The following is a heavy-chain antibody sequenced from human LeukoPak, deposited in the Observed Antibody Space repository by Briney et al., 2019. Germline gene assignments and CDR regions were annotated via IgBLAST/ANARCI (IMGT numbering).Heavy chain of an antibody. V-gene: IGHV3-7*01. J-gene: IGHJ4*02. CDR2: INLDGSEK. CDR1: GFTFSSYW. D-gene: IGHD1/OR15-1a*01. Sequence: GGSLRLSCAASGFTFSSYWMSWVRQHPGKGLEWVADINLDGSEKYYVDSVKGRFTISRDNAKNSLNLHMNSLRAEDTAVYYCAREGTRGLFDSWGQGTLVTVSS. CDR3: AREGTRGLFDS.